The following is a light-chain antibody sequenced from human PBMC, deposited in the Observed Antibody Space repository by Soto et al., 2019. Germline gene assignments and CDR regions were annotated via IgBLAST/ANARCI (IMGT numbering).Light chain of an antibody. CDR1: QSVSSSY. Sequence: EIVLTQSPGTLSLSPGERATLSCRASQSVSSSYLAWYQQKPGQAPRLLIYGASSRATGIPDRFSGTGSGTDFILTISRLEPEDFAVYYCQRYGSSRTFGQGTKVDIK. CDR2: GAS. CDR3: QRYGSSRT. V-gene: IGKV3-20*01. J-gene: IGKJ1*01.